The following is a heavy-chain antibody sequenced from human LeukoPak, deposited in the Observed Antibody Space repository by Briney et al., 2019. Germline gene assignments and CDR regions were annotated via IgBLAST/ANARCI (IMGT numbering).Heavy chain of an antibody. CDR3: AKDLRIAARAVYYYYMDV. CDR2: IRYDGSNK. CDR1: GFTFSSYG. D-gene: IGHD6-6*01. J-gene: IGHJ6*03. V-gene: IGHV3-30*02. Sequence: GGSLRLSCAASGFTFSSYGMHWVRQAPGKGLEWVAFIRYDGSNKYYADSVKGRFTISRDNSKNTLYLQMNSLRAEDTAVYYCAKDLRIAARAVYYYYMDVWGKGTTVTVSS.